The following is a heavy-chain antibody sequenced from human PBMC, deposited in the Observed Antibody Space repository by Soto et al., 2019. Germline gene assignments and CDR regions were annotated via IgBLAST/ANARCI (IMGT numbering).Heavy chain of an antibody. CDR2: IYYSGST. CDR3: ARTGYGSGRTWFDP. CDR1: GGSISSSSYY. Sequence: SETLSLTCTVSGGSISSSSYYWGWIRQPPGKGLEWIGYIYYSGSTYYNPSLKSRVTISVDTSRNQFSLKLRSVTAGDTAVYHCARTGYGSGRTWFDPWGQGTLVTVSS. J-gene: IGHJ5*02. V-gene: IGHV4-39*01. D-gene: IGHD3-10*01.